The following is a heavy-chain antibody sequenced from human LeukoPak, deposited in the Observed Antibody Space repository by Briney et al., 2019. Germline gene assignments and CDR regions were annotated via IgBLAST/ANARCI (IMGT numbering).Heavy chain of an antibody. CDR3: AKVLYGSGSYLAFDY. CDR1: GFTFSTFA. D-gene: IGHD3-10*01. CDR2: IFPSGGEI. J-gene: IGHJ4*02. Sequence: GGSLRLSCAASGFTFSTFAMIWVRQPPGKGLEWVSSIFPSGGEIHYADSVRGRFTISRDNSKNTLYLQMNSLRAEDTAVYYCAKVLYGSGSYLAFDYWGQGTLVTVSS. V-gene: IGHV3-23*01.